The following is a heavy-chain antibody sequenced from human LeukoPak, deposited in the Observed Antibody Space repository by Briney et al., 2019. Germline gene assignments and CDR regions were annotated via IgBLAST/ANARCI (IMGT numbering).Heavy chain of an antibody. CDR3: ARPMTTVNPGFDY. D-gene: IGHD4-11*01. V-gene: IGHV3-33*01. J-gene: IGHJ4*02. CDR1: GFTFSSYG. Sequence: GRSLRLSCAASGFTFSSYGMHWVRQAPGKGLEWVAVIWYDGSNKYYAGSVKGRFTISRDNSKNTLYLQMNSLRAEDTAVYYCARPMTTVNPGFDYWGQGTLVTVSS. CDR2: IWYDGSNK.